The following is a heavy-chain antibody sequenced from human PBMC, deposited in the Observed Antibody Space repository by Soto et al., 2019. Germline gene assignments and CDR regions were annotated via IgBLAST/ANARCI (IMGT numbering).Heavy chain of an antibody. CDR1: GGSITSHY. CDR2: IHHSGST. J-gene: IGHJ6*02. Sequence: QVQLQESGPGLVKPSETLSLTCSVSGGSITSHYCSWFRQPPGKGLEWIGYIHHSGSTSYNPSLKRRVTMSVDTSKNHFSRKVNSVTAADTALYYCARQGFGQLHGLVDVWGPGTTVTVSS. CDR3: ARQGFGQLHGLVDV. V-gene: IGHV4-59*08. D-gene: IGHD3-10*01.